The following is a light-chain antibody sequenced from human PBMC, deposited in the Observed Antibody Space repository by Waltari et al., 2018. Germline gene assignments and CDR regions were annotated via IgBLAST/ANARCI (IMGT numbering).Light chain of an antibody. Sequence: DIQMTQSPTSLSASVGDRVTITCRASQAISNSLAWYQQKPGKAPKVLLYRASTLESGVPSRFSGSGTGTDYTLTISSLQPEDFATYYCQQYAATPLTFGGGTKVEIK. V-gene: IGKV1-NL1*01. CDR1: QAISNS. J-gene: IGKJ4*02. CDR2: RAS. CDR3: QQYAATPLT.